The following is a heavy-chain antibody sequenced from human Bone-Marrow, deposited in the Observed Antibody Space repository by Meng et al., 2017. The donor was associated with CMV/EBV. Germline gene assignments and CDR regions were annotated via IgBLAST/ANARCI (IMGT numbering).Heavy chain of an antibody. CDR1: GGSISSGDYY. J-gene: IGHJ4*02. CDR2: IYYSGTT. Sequence: LRLSCTVSGGSISSGDYYWSWIRQPPGKGLEWIGYIYYSGTTYYNPSLKSRVTMSVDTSKNQFSLKLSSVTAADTAVYYCARQHGYTYGPFYFDYWGQGTLVTVSS. D-gene: IGHD5-18*01. CDR3: ARQHGYTYGPFYFDY. V-gene: IGHV4-30-4*08.